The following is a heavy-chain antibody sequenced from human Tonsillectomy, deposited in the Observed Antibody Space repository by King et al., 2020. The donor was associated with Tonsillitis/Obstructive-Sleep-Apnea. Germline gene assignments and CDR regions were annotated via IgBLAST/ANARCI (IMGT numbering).Heavy chain of an antibody. CDR1: GGSISSSSYY. Sequence: QLQESGPGLVKPSETLSLTCTVSGGSISSSSYYWGWIRQPPGKGLEWIGSIYYSGSTYYNPSLKSRVTISVDTSKNQFSLKLSSVTAADTAVYYCARRGSSNWGSLKFFDYWGQGTLVTVSS. V-gene: IGHV4-39*01. CDR3: ARRGSSNWGSLKFFDY. D-gene: IGHD6-13*01. CDR2: IYYSGST. J-gene: IGHJ4*02.